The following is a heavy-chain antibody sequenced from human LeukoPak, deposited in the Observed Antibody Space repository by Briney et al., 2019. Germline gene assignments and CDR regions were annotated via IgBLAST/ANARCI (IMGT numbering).Heavy chain of an antibody. J-gene: IGHJ4*02. V-gene: IGHV1-18*01. Sequence: ASVKVSCKASGYNFFTYGITWVRQAPGQGLEWMGWISPHNGNANYAQKFQDRVIMTTDTSTSTAYMELRSLRSDDTAVYYCARDRGYCSGGSCHLRDYWGQGTLVTVSS. CDR1: GYNFFTYG. CDR3: ARDRGYCSGGSCHLRDY. CDR2: ISPHNGNA. D-gene: IGHD2-15*01.